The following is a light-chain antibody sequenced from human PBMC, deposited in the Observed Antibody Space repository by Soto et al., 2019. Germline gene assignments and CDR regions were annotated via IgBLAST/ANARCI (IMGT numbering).Light chain of an antibody. Sequence: QSALTQPASVSGSPGQSITISCTGTSSDIGAYNYVSWYQQYPGKAPRLLIYAVSNRPSGVSDRFSGSKSGNTASLTISGLQAEDEAHYYCCSYTSSSTVVFGGGTKVTVL. J-gene: IGLJ2*01. CDR2: AVS. CDR1: SSDIGAYNY. V-gene: IGLV2-14*01. CDR3: CSYTSSSTVV.